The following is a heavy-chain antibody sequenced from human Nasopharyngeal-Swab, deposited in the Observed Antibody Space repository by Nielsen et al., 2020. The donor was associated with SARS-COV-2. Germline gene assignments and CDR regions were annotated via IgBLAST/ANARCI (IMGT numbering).Heavy chain of an antibody. D-gene: IGHD6-19*01. CDR2: ISWNSGSI. V-gene: IGHV3-9*01. CDR1: GFTFDDYA. CDR3: ANLLSGWYEGNAFDI. J-gene: IGHJ3*02. Sequence: GGSLRLSCAASGFTFDDYAMHWVRQAPGKGLEWVSGISWNSGSIGYADSVKGRFTISRDNAKNSLYLQMNSLRAEDTASYYCANLLSGWYEGNAFDIWGQGTMVTVSS.